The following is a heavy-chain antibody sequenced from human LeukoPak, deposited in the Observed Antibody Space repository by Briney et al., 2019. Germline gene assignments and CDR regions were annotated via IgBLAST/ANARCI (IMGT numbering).Heavy chain of an antibody. D-gene: IGHD4-17*01. V-gene: IGHV4-59*01. Sequence: SETLSLTCTVSGGFISGYYWSWLRQPPGKGLEWIGYIYYSGTTNYNPSLKSRVTISVDTSKNQFSLKLSSVTAADTAVYYCARDNKGYGDYDYYYYGMDVWGQGTTVTVSS. CDR1: GGFISGYY. J-gene: IGHJ6*02. CDR3: ARDNKGYGDYDYYYYGMDV. CDR2: IYYSGTT.